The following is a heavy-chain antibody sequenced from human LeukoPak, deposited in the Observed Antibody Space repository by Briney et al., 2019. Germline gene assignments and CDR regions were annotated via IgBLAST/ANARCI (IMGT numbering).Heavy chain of an antibody. CDR1: GFTFXDYY. J-gene: IGHJ6*02. CDR3: ARDWAYSSSPLDV. CDR2: ISSSGSTI. D-gene: IGHD6-6*01. Sequence: GSLRLSCAAXGFTFXDYYMSWIRQAPGKGVEWVSYISSSGSTIYSAHSVTAPFTISRDNANTSLYLQMNTLRAEDTAVYYCARDWAYSSSPLDVWGQGTTVTVSS. V-gene: IGHV3-11*01.